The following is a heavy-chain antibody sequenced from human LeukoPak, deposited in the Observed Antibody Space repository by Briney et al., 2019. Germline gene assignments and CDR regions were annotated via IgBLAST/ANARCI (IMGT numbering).Heavy chain of an antibody. D-gene: IGHD4-17*01. CDR1: GYTFTSYG. Sequence: GASVKVSCKASGYTFTSYGISWVRQAPGQGLEWMGWISAYNGNTNYAQKLQGRVTMTTDTSTSTAYMELRSLRSDDTAVYYCARAHQGTVTTLSAVIWGAYYYYMDVWGKGTTVTISS. CDR2: ISAYNGNT. J-gene: IGHJ6*03. CDR3: ARAHQGTVTTLSAVIWGAYYYYMDV. V-gene: IGHV1-18*01.